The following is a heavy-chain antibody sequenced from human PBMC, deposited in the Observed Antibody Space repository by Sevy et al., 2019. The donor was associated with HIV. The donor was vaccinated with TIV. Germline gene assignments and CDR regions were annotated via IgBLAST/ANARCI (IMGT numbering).Heavy chain of an antibody. CDR3: VRDDRDGYFEY. J-gene: IGHJ4*02. V-gene: IGHV1-2*02. CDR1: GYTFTGYY. CDR2: INPDRGGP. Sequence: ASVKVSCKASGYTFTGYYMHWVRQAPGQGLQWMGWINPDRGGPNYAPKFQGRVTLTRDTSISTAYMELSRLKSDDTAVYYCVRDDRDGYFEYWGQGTLVTVSS.